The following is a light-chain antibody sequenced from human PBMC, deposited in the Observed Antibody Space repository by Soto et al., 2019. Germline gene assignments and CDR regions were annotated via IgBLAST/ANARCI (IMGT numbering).Light chain of an antibody. J-gene: IGLJ2*01. CDR3: AAWDDSLNGVV. CDR2: SYY. Sequence: QSVLTQPPSASGAPGQRVTISCSGSSSNIGSNSVNWYQQLPGTAPKLLIYSYYQRPSGVPDRFSGSKSGTSASLAISGLQSEDAADYYCAAWDDSLNGVVFGGGTKITVL. V-gene: IGLV1-44*01. CDR1: SSNIGSNS.